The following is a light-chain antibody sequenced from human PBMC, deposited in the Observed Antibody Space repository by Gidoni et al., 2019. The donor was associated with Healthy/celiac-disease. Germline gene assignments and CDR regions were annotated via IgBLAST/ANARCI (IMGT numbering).Light chain of an antibody. CDR3: QQSYSTLRT. J-gene: IGKJ2*01. V-gene: IGKV1-39*01. CDR2: AAS. CDR1: QSISSY. Sequence: DLQMTQSPSSLSASVGDRVTITCRASQSISSYLNWYQQKPGTAPKLLIYAASSLQSGVPSRFSGSGSGTDFTLTISSLQPEDFATYYCQQSYSTLRTFXQXTKLEIK.